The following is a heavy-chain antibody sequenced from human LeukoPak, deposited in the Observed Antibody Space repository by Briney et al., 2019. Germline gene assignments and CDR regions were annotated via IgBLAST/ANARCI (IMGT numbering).Heavy chain of an antibody. Sequence: PAGSLRLSCAAYGFTSSSYSMNWVRQAPGKGLEWVSSISSSSSYIYYADSVKGRFTISRDNAKNSLYLQMNSLRVEDTAVYYCARVLSTGALVAFDIWGQGTMVTVSS. J-gene: IGHJ3*02. CDR3: ARVLSTGALVAFDI. CDR1: GFTSSSYS. V-gene: IGHV3-21*01. D-gene: IGHD3-3*02. CDR2: ISSSSSYI.